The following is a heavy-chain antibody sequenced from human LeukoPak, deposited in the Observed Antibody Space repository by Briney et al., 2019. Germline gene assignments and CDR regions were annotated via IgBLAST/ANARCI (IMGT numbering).Heavy chain of an antibody. V-gene: IGHV3-23*01. Sequence: GGSLRLSCAASGFTFSSYAMSWVRQAPGKGLEWVSAISGSGGSTYYADSVKGRFTISRDNSKNTPYLQMNSLRAEDTAVYYCAKVSGITMVRGVTKYYFDYWGQGTLVTVSS. D-gene: IGHD3-10*01. CDR2: ISGSGGST. CDR1: GFTFSSYA. CDR3: AKVSGITMVRGVTKYYFDY. J-gene: IGHJ4*02.